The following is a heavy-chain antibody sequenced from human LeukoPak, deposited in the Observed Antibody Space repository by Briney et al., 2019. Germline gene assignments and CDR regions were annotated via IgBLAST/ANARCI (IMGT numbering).Heavy chain of an antibody. CDR1: GFTFSNYA. D-gene: IGHD6-19*01. Sequence: GGSLRLSCEASGFTFSNYAMTWVRQAPGKGLEWVSGISGSGGNTYYADSVKGRFTISRDNSKNTLYLQMNSLRVEDTAVYYCAKAPSTAVAGQGFDYWGQGTLVTVSS. CDR3: AKAPSTAVAGQGFDY. CDR2: ISGSGGNT. J-gene: IGHJ4*02. V-gene: IGHV3-23*01.